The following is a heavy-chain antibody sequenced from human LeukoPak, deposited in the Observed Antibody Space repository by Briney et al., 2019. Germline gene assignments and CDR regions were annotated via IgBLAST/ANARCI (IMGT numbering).Heavy chain of an antibody. CDR2: IIPIFGTA. CDR3: GRWTGTEISGGMDV. CDR1: GGTFSSYA. V-gene: IGHV1-69*13. D-gene: IGHD1-14*01. J-gene: IGHJ6*02. Sequence: ASVKVSCKASGGTFSSYAISWVRQAPGQGLEWMGGIIPIFGTANYAQKFQGRVTIAADESTSTAYMELSSLRSEDTAVYYCGRWTGTEISGGMDVWGQGTTVSVSS.